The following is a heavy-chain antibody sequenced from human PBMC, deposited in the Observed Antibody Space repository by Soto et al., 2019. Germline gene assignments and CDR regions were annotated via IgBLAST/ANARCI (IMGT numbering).Heavy chain of an antibody. CDR1: GFTFIGYS. CDR2: ISSRSTNI. V-gene: IGHV3-21*06. J-gene: IGHJ4*02. Sequence: RGSLRLSWVGSGFTFIGYSMAFFRHSPCRCLEWVASISSRSTNIDYADSVKGRFTISRDNAKNLVSLQMSSLRGEDTALYYCAKFTEPGYSSIWYYFEYWGQGTPVTVSS. CDR3: AKFTEPGYSSIWYYFEY. D-gene: IGHD6-19*01.